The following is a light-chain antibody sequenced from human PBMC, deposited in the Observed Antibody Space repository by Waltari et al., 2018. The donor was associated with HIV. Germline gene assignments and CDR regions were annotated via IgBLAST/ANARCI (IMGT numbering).Light chain of an antibody. J-gene: IGLJ2*01. Sequence: QSALTQPASVSASPGQSIICSRSARTYNHGGFTYVSWYQQNPGKAPKVIIYEVNNRPSGVSTRFSGSKSGNTASLTISGLQIEDEADYYCSSNTDSSTALFGGGTKLTVL. CDR2: EVN. V-gene: IGLV2-14*01. CDR1: TYNHGGFTY. CDR3: SSNTDSSTAL.